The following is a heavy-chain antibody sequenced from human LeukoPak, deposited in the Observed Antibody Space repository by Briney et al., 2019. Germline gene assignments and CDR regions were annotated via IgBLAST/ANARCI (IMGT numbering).Heavy chain of an antibody. Sequence: PSETLFLTCTVSGGSISSYYWSWIRQPPGKGLDWIGYIYYSGSTNYNPSLKSRVTISVDTSKNQFSLKLSSVTAADTAVYYCARAPGNDYYPYYYMDVWGKGTTVTVSS. D-gene: IGHD4/OR15-4a*01. V-gene: IGHV4-59*01. J-gene: IGHJ6*03. CDR3: ARAPGNDYYPYYYMDV. CDR2: IYYSGST. CDR1: GGSISSYY.